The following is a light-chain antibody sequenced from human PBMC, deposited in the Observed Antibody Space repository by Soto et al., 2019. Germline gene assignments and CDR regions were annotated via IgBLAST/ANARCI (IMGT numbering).Light chain of an antibody. CDR3: AVWDASLNGPL. V-gene: IGLV1-44*01. CDR1: SSNIGRNT. CDR2: GNN. Sequence: QSMLTQPPSASGTPGQRVTISCSGSSSNIGRNTVNWYLQLPGTAPKLLIYGNNQRPSGVPDRFSGSKSGTSASLAISGLQSEDEADYFCAVWDASLNGPLFGGGTKLTVL. J-gene: IGLJ2*01.